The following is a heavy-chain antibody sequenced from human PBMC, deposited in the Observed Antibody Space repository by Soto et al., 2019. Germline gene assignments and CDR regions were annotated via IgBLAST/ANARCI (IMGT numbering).Heavy chain of an antibody. Sequence: GGSLRVSCAASGFTFRSFTMNWVRQAPGKGLEWVSTISSNSAYIYYTDALRGRFTISRDNAKNTLYLQMNSLRAEDTAVYYCAKDGGSSWSRKTFDYWGQGTLVTVSS. CDR1: GFTFRSFT. D-gene: IGHD6-13*01. CDR2: ISSNSAYI. V-gene: IGHV3-21*01. CDR3: AKDGGSSWSRKTFDY. J-gene: IGHJ4*02.